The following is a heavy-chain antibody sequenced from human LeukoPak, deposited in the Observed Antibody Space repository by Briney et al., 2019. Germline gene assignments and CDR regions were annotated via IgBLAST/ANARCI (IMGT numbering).Heavy chain of an antibody. Sequence: GASVKVSCKVSGYTLTELSMHWVRQAPGKGPEWMGGFDPEDGETIYAQKFQGRVTMTEDTSTDTAYMELSSLRSEDTAVYYCATARVVVAAKVAFDIWGQGTMVTVSS. D-gene: IGHD2-15*01. V-gene: IGHV1-24*01. J-gene: IGHJ3*02. CDR1: GYTLTELS. CDR2: FDPEDGET. CDR3: ATARVVVAAKVAFDI.